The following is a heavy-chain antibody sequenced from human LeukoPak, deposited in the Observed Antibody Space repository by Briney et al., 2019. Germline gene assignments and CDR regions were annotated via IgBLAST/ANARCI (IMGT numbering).Heavy chain of an antibody. J-gene: IGHJ3*02. CDR3: ATVRHYSYYYDSSGYYSDAFDI. V-gene: IGHV1-24*01. Sequence: ASVKVSCKVSGYTLTELSMHWVRQAPGKGLEWMGGFDPEDGETIYEQKFQGRVTMTEDTSTDTAYMELSSLRSEDTAVYYCATVRHYSYYYDSSGYYSDAFDIWGQGTMVTVSS. CDR1: GYTLTELS. D-gene: IGHD3-22*01. CDR2: FDPEDGET.